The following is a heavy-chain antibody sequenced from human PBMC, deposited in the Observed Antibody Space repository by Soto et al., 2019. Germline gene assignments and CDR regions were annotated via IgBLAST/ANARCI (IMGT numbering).Heavy chain of an antibody. D-gene: IGHD3-22*01. J-gene: IGHJ4*02. CDR3: ARTGYYYDTRGYDFDY. CDR2: INTDGSST. CDR1: GFTFSSYW. V-gene: IGHV3-74*01. Sequence: QPGGSLRLSCAASGFTFSSYWMHWVRQSPGKGLVWVSRINTDGSSTTYADSVKGRFAISRDNAKNTLYLQMNSLRAEDTAVYYCARTGYYYDTRGYDFDYWGQGILVTVSS.